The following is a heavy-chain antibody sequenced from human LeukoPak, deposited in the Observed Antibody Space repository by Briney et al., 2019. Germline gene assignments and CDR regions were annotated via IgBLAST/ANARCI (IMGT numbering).Heavy chain of an antibody. V-gene: IGHV3-23*01. CDR2: ISGSGGST. Sequence: PGGSLRLSCAASGFTFSSYAMSWVRQAPGKGLEWVSAISGSGGSTYYADSVKGRFTISRDNSKNTLYLQMNSLRAEDTAVYYCAKDHYYDFWSGYFDYWGQGTLVTVSS. CDR3: AKDHYYDFWSGYFDY. CDR1: GFTFSSYA. D-gene: IGHD3-3*01. J-gene: IGHJ4*02.